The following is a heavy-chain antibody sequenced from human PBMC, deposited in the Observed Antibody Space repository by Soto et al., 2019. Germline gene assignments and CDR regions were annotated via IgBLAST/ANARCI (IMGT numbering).Heavy chain of an antibody. CDR1: GFTFSSYA. CDR2: ISYDGSNK. Sequence: PGGSLRLSCAASGFTFSSYAMHWVRQAPGKGLEWVAVISYDGSNKYYADSVKGRFTISRDNSKNTLYLQMNSLRAEDTAVYYCARVRSSSWYSLRYYGMDVWGQGTTVTVSS. V-gene: IGHV3-30-3*01. CDR3: ARVRSSSWYSLRYYGMDV. J-gene: IGHJ6*02. D-gene: IGHD6-13*01.